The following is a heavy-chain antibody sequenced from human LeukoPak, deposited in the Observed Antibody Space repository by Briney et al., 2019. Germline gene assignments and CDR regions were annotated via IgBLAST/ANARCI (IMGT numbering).Heavy chain of an antibody. CDR3: ARPRGGPFDY. V-gene: IGHV3-21*01. CDR2: ISSSSSYI. Sequence: GGSLRLSCAASGFTLSSYSMNWVRQAPGKGLEWVSSISSSSSYIYYADSVKGRFTISRDNAKNSLYLQMNSLRAEGTAVYYFARPRGGPFDYWGQGTLVTVSS. CDR1: GFTLSSYS. D-gene: IGHD3-16*01. J-gene: IGHJ4*02.